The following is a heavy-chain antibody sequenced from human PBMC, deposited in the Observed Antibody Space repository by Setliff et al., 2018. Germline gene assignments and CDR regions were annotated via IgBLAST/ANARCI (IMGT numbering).Heavy chain of an antibody. J-gene: IGHJ4*02. V-gene: IGHV3-11*04. CDR2: ISSSGSLI. D-gene: IGHD6-19*01. CDR1: GFTFSDYY. Sequence: GGSLRLSCATSGFTFSDYYMSWIRQTPGKGLEWVAYISSSGSLIHYPDSVKGRFTISRDNSKNTVYLQVNSLRGEDTAVYYCATKAVAGTGGQGTLVTVSS. CDR3: ATKAVAGT.